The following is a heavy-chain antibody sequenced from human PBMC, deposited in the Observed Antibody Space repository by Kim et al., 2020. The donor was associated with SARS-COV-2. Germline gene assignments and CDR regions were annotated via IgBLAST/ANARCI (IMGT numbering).Heavy chain of an antibody. D-gene: IGHD3-10*01. CDR3: ARETKLWFGELSYFDY. CDR2: ISYDGSNK. V-gene: IGHV3-30*04. J-gene: IGHJ4*02. Sequence: GGSLRLSCAASGFTFSSYAMHWVRQAPGKGLEWVAVISYDGSNKYYADSVKGRFTISRDNSKNTLYLQMNRLRTEDTAVYYCARETKLWFGELSYFDYWGQGTLVTVSS. CDR1: GFTFSSYA.